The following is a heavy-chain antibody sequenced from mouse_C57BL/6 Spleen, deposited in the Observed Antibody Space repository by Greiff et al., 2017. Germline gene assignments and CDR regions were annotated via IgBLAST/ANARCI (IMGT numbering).Heavy chain of an antibody. D-gene: IGHD1-1*01. CDR1: GFTIKDYY. V-gene: IGHV14-2*01. J-gene: IGHJ1*03. CDR2: IDPEAGES. CDR3: AISPGVATGWDFDV. Sequence: EVQLQQSGAELVKPGASVKLSCTASGFTIKDYYMNWVTQRTEQGLEWIGRIDPEAGESKYAPKFPGTATITAATSSNTDYLQLSSLTSKDTAVYNSAISPGVATGWDFDVWGTGTTVTVSS.